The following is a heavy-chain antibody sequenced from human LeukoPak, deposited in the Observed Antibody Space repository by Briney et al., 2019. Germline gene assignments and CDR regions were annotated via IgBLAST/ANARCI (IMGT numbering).Heavy chain of an antibody. CDR3: ATPLDYYDTSGYHQGGD. V-gene: IGHV3-48*01. Sequence: GGSLRLSCTASGFAFSTYGMNWVRQAPGKGLEWVSYISSSNTIYYADSVKGRFTISRDNAKNSLYLQMTSLRAEDTAVYYCATPLDYYDTSGYHQGGDWGQGTLVTVSS. CDR2: ISSSNTI. D-gene: IGHD3-22*01. J-gene: IGHJ4*02. CDR1: GFAFSTYG.